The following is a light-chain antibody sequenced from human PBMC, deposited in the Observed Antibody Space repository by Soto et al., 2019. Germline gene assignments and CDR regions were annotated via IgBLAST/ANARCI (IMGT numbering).Light chain of an antibody. J-gene: IGKJ5*01. CDR2: AAS. Sequence: GDRVTITCRASQSISSYLNWYQQKPGKAPELLIYAASSLQSAVPSRFSGSGSGADFALTISSLQPEDFATYYCQQSYSTPYTFGQGTRLEIK. CDR1: QSISSY. CDR3: QQSYSTPYT. V-gene: IGKV1-39*01.